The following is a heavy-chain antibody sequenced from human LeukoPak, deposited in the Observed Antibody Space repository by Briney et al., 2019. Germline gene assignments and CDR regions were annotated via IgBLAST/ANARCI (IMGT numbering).Heavy chain of an antibody. D-gene: IGHD4-11*01. V-gene: IGHV4-4*07. CDR1: GGSISSYY. Sequence: PSQTLSLTCTVSGGSISSYYWSWLRQPAGKGLEWIGRIYTSGSTNYNPSLKSRVTMSVDTSKNQFSLKLSSVTAADTAVYYCARGAVTKEDYYYYYYMDVWGKGTTVTISS. CDR2: IYTSGST. J-gene: IGHJ6*03. CDR3: ARGAVTKEDYYYYYYMDV.